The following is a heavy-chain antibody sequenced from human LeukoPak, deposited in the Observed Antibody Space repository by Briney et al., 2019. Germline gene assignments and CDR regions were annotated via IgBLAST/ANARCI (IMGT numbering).Heavy chain of an antibody. D-gene: IGHD3-22*01. CDR1: GFAFSTYN. V-gene: IGHV3-48*01. Sequence: GGSLRLSCAASGFAFSTYNMNWVRQAPGKGLEWVSYISSSSSTIYYADSVKGRFTISRDNSKNTLYLQMDSLRAEDTAVYYCAKETGSGYYYDSSGYSDWGQGTLVTVSS. J-gene: IGHJ4*02. CDR2: ISSSSSTI. CDR3: AKETGSGYYYDSSGYSD.